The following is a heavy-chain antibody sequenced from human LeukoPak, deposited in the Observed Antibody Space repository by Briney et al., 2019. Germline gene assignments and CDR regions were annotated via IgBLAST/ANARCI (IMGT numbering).Heavy chain of an antibody. CDR1: GFTFSSYA. CDR3: ATFWGSGSYYYYYMDV. CDR2: ISGSGGST. Sequence: GGSLRLSCAASGFTFSSYAMSWVRQAPGKGLEWVSAISGSGGSTYYADSVKGRFTISRDNSKNTLYLQMNSLRAEDTAVYNCATFWGSGSYYYYYMDVWGKGTTVTVSS. D-gene: IGHD3-10*01. V-gene: IGHV3-23*01. J-gene: IGHJ6*03.